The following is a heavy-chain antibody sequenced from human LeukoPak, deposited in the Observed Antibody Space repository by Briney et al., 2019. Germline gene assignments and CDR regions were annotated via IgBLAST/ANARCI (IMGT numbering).Heavy chain of an antibody. D-gene: IGHD3-22*01. CDR1: GGSITSFY. V-gene: IGHV4-59*01. CDR3: ARYYDGTGSHRRFFDS. CDR2: IYSSGST. Sequence: PSETLSLTCTLSGGSITSFYWTWIRQPPGKGLEWLGYIYSSGSTNYNPSLKSRVTMSLGTSNKQFSLTLSSVTAADTAVYYCARYYDGTGSHRRFFDSWGQGTLVTVSS. J-gene: IGHJ4*02.